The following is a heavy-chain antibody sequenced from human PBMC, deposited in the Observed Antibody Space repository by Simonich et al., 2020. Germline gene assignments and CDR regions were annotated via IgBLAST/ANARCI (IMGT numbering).Heavy chain of an antibody. J-gene: IGHJ6*02. Sequence: EVQLVESGGGLVKPEGSLRLSCAASGFTFSSYSMNWVRQAPGKALEWVSSISSSSSYIYYADSVKGRFNIARDNAKNSLYLKMNSLRAEDTAGYYCARWIAVAGTGAYGMDVWGQGTTVTVSS. CDR3: ARWIAVAGTGAYGMDV. CDR1: GFTFSSYS. D-gene: IGHD6-19*01. V-gene: IGHV3-21*01. CDR2: ISSSSSYI.